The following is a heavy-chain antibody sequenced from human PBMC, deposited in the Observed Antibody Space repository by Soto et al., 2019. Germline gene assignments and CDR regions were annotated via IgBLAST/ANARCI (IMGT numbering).Heavy chain of an antibody. CDR1: GFTFSSYA. V-gene: IGHV3-21*01. CDR3: ARDGHAPTPRITMVRGVTNYYYYGMDV. Sequence: GGSLRLSCAASGFTFSSYAMSWVRQAPGKGLEWVSSISSSSSYIYYADSVKGRFTISRDNAKNSLYLQMNSLRAEDTAVYYCARDGHAPTPRITMVRGVTNYYYYGMDVWGQGTTVTVSS. D-gene: IGHD3-10*01. J-gene: IGHJ6*02. CDR2: ISSSSSYI.